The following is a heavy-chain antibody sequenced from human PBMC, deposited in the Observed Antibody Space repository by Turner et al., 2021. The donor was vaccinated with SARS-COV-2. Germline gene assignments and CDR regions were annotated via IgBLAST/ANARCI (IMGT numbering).Heavy chain of an antibody. V-gene: IGHV4-39*01. Sequence: QLQLLESGPGLVKPSETLSLTCTVSGGSISSSSYYWGWFRQPPGKGLEWIGSIYYSGSTYYNPSLKSRVTISVDTSKNQFSLKLSSVTAADTAVYYCARGRIMITFGGVIPNWFDPWGQGTLVTVSS. J-gene: IGHJ5*02. CDR1: GGSISSSSYY. D-gene: IGHD3-16*02. CDR3: ARGRIMITFGGVIPNWFDP. CDR2: IYYSGST.